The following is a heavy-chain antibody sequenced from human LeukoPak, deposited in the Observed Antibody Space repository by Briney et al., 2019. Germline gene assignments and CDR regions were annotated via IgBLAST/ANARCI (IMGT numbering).Heavy chain of an antibody. CDR3: AKDKLPLIAAAGANWFDP. Sequence: GGSLRLSCAASGFTFSSYGMHWVRQAPGKGLEWVAVISYDGSNKYYADSVKGRFTISRDNSKNTLYPQMNSLRAEDTAVYYCAKDKLPLIAAAGANWFDPWGQGTLVTVSS. CDR2: ISYDGSNK. V-gene: IGHV3-30*18. CDR1: GFTFSSYG. D-gene: IGHD6-13*01. J-gene: IGHJ5*02.